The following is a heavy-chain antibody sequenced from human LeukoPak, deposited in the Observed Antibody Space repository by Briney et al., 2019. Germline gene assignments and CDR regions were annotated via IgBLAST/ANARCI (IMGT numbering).Heavy chain of an antibody. CDR2: INPNSGGT. D-gene: IGHD6-6*01. J-gene: IGHJ4*02. V-gene: IGHV1-2*02. CDR3: ARAQTGAARPEN. CDR1: GYTFTGYY. Sequence: ASVKVSCKASGYTFTGYYIHWVRQAPGQGLEWMGWINPNSGGTNYAQKFQGRVTMTRDTSISTAYMELSRLRSDDTAVYYCARAQTGAARPENWGQGTLVTVSS.